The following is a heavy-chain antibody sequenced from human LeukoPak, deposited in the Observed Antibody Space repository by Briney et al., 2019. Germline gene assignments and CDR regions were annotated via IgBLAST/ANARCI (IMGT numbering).Heavy chain of an antibody. V-gene: IGHV3-30*02. D-gene: IGHD6-13*01. Sequence: GGSLRLSCAASGFTFSSYGMHWVRQAPGKGLEWVAFIRYDGSNKYYADSVKGRFTISRDNSKNTLYLQMNSLRAEDTAVYYCAKDGGSSLKPAAFDIWGQGTMVTVSS. CDR2: IRYDGSNK. J-gene: IGHJ3*02. CDR1: GFTFSSYG. CDR3: AKDGGSSLKPAAFDI.